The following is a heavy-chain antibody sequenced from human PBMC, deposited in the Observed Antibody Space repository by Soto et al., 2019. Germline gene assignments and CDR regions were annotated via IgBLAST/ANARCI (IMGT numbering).Heavy chain of an antibody. V-gene: IGHV4-39*01. CDR3: ARLGSSSSWDYYYYGMDV. CDR2: IYYSGST. D-gene: IGHD6-6*01. CDR1: GGSTSSSSYY. Sequence: PSETLSLTCTVSGGSTSSSSYYWGWIRQPPGKGLEWIGSIYYSGSTYYNPSLKSRVTISVDTSKNQFSLKLSSVTAADTAVYYCARLGSSSSWDYYYYGMDVWGQGTTVTVSS. J-gene: IGHJ6*02.